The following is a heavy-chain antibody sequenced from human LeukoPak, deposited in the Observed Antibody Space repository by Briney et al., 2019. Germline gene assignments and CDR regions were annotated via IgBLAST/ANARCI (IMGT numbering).Heavy chain of an antibody. D-gene: IGHD2-15*01. Sequence: PSETLSLTCAVSGGSISSGGYSWSWIRQPPGKGLEWIGYIYHSGSTYYNPSLKSRVTISVDTSKNQFSLKLSSVTAADTAVYYCARQGVDCSGGSCYSGYFDYWGQGTLVTVSS. V-gene: IGHV4-30-2*01. J-gene: IGHJ4*02. CDR3: ARQGVDCSGGSCYSGYFDY. CDR2: IYHSGST. CDR1: GGSISSGGYS.